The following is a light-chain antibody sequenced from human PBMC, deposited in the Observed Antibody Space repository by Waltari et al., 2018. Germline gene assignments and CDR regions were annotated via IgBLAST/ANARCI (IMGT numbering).Light chain of an antibody. CDR2: EVT. V-gene: IGLV2-23*02. CDR1: SRDVGIYNL. Sequence: QSGLTQPPSVSGSPGQSITISCTGTSRDVGIYNLVSWYQQYPGQAPKLMVYEVTKRTSGVSDRFSGSKSGNTASLTISGLQSEDEADYYCCSYAGLGIYVFGTGTKVTVL. J-gene: IGLJ1*01. CDR3: CSYAGLGIYV.